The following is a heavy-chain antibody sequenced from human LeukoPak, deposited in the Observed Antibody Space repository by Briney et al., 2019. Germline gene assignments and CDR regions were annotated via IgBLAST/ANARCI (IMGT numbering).Heavy chain of an antibody. Sequence: GASVKVSCKASGYTFTNYDINWVRQATGQGLEWMGWVSPNSGITGYAQSFQGRVTMTENTSISTAYMELSSLTSEDTAVYYCATGRTTVSDYWGQGTLVTISS. CDR1: GYTFTNYD. CDR3: ATGRTTVSDY. J-gene: IGHJ4*02. V-gene: IGHV1-8*01. D-gene: IGHD4-17*01. CDR2: VSPNSGIT.